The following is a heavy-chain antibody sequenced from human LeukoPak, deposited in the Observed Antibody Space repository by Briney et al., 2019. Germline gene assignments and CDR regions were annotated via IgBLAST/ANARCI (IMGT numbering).Heavy chain of an antibody. CDR1: GFTFSSYA. Sequence: GGSLRLPCAASGFTFSSYAMSWVRQAPGKGLEWVAVISYDGSNKYYADSVKGRFTTSRDNSKNTLYLQMNSLRAEDTAVYYCARGVGSSWHADYWGQGTLVTVSS. CDR3: ARGVGSSWHADY. CDR2: ISYDGSNK. V-gene: IGHV3-30*04. D-gene: IGHD6-13*01. J-gene: IGHJ4*02.